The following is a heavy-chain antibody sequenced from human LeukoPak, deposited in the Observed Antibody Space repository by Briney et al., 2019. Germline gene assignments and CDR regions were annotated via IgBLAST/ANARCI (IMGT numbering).Heavy chain of an antibody. Sequence: SETLSLTCTVSGGFISSYYWNSIRQTPGKGLEWIGSIYSSGNTNYNPSLKSRVTISVDTSKNQFSLMLTSVTAADTAVYYCARGRNNYGGNSEIEYWGQGTLVTVSS. J-gene: IGHJ4*02. V-gene: IGHV4-59*01. CDR1: GGFISSYY. D-gene: IGHD4-23*01. CDR2: IYSSGNT. CDR3: ARGRNNYGGNSEIEY.